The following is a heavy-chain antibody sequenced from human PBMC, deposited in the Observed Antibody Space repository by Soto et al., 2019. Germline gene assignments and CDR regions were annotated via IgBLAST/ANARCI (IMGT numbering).Heavy chain of an antibody. Sequence: ASVKVSCKASGGTFTSYGISWVRQAPGQGLEWMGWMNPNSGNTGYAQKFQGRVTMTRNTSISTAYMELSSLRSEDTAVYYCARGGEMATIYYYYGMDVWGQGTTVTVSS. J-gene: IGHJ6*02. CDR3: ARGGEMATIYYYYGMDV. CDR1: GGTFTSYG. V-gene: IGHV1-8*02. D-gene: IGHD5-12*01. CDR2: MNPNSGNT.